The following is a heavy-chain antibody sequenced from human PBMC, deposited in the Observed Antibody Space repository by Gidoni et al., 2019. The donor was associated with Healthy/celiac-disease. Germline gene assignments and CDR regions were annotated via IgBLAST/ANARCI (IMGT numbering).Heavy chain of an antibody. CDR3: AKDQDDSSGDSFDL. D-gene: IGHD3-22*01. J-gene: IGHJ2*01. V-gene: IGHV3-23*01. CDR2: SSGSGCSK. CDR1: GFTFSSYA. Sequence: EVQLLESGGGLVQPGGSLRLSCAASGFTFSSYAMSWFRQAPGKGLEWCSASSGSGCSKYYAEAVKGRFPIYRGNAKNTLYLQMNSLRAEDTAVYYCAKDQDDSSGDSFDLWGRGTLVTVSS.